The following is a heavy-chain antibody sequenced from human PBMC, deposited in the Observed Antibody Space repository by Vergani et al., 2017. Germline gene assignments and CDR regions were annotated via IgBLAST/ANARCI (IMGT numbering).Heavy chain of an antibody. J-gene: IGHJ4*02. V-gene: IGHV3-49*03. CDR2: IRSKPYGGTT. D-gene: IGHD1-1*01. Sequence: EVQLVESGGGLVQPGRSLRLSCIASGFTFGDYAMSWFRQAPGKGLEWVGFIRSKPYGGTTEYAASVKGRFTISRDNSKNTLYLQMNSLRAEDTAVYYCAKDSELAYPYFSDYWGQGTLVTVSS. CDR3: AKDSELAYPYFSDY. CDR1: GFTFGDYA.